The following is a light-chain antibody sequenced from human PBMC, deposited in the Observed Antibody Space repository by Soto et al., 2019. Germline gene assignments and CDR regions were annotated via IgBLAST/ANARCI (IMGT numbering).Light chain of an antibody. V-gene: IGKV3-20*01. CDR1: QSVSSNY. Sequence: EVCLTQSPGTLSKSPGERATLSCRASQSVSSNYVAWYQQIPGQTPRLLIYGASSRATGIPDRFSGSGSGTDFTLTISRLEPEDFAVYYCQQHGSSPWMFGQGTKVDIK. CDR2: GAS. CDR3: QQHGSSPWM. J-gene: IGKJ1*01.